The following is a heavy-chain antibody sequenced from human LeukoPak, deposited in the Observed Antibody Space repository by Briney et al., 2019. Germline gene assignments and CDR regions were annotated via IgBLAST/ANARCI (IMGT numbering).Heavy chain of an antibody. CDR3: ARDLGGCSSTSCYSVDAFDI. J-gene: IGHJ3*02. D-gene: IGHD2-2*01. V-gene: IGHV4-4*07. CDR1: GGSISSYY. Sequence: PSETLSLTCTVSGGSISSYYWNWIRQPAGKGLEWIGRIYTSGSTNYNPSLKSRVTMSVDTSKNQFSLKLSSVTAADTAVYYCARDLGGCSSTSCYSVDAFDIWGQGTMVTVSS. CDR2: IYTSGST.